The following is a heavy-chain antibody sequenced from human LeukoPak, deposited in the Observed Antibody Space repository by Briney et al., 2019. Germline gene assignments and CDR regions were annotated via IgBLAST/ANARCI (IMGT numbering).Heavy chain of an antibody. D-gene: IGHD6-13*01. Sequence: SETLSLICAVYGGSFSGYYWSWIRQPPGKGLEWIGEINHSGSTNYNPSLKSRVTISVDTSKNQFSLKLSSVTAADTAVYYCARGLSAAADYWGQGTLVTVSS. CDR2: INHSGST. J-gene: IGHJ4*02. CDR1: GGSFSGYY. CDR3: ARGLSAAADY. V-gene: IGHV4-34*01.